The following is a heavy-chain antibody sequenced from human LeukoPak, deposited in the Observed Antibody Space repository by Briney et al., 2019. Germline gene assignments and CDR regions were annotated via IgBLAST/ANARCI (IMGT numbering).Heavy chain of an antibody. CDR1: GYTFTGYY. CDR2: INPNSGGT. Sequence: GASVKVSCKASGYTFTGYYMHWVRQAPGQGLEWMGWINPNSGGTNYAQKFQGRVTMTRDTSISTAYMELSRLRSDDTAVYYCARRAGYEFLGELFALAFDIWGQGTMVTVSS. J-gene: IGHJ3*02. CDR3: ARRAGYEFLGELFALAFDI. V-gene: IGHV1-2*02. D-gene: IGHD3-16*01.